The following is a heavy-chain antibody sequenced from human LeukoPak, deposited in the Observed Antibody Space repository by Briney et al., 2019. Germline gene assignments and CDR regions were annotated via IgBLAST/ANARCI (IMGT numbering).Heavy chain of an antibody. CDR1: GFTFSSYA. D-gene: IGHD3-22*01. J-gene: IGHJ4*02. CDR2: ISYDGSNK. V-gene: IGHV3-30*01. CDR3: ARGGVSTYYYDSSGYYLPRGYFDY. Sequence: PGGSLRLSCAASGFTFSSYAMHWVRQAPGKGLEWVAVISYDGSNKYYADSVKGRFTISRDNSKNTLYLQMNSLRAEDTAVYYCARGGVSTYYYDSSGYYLPRGYFDYWGQGTLVTVSS.